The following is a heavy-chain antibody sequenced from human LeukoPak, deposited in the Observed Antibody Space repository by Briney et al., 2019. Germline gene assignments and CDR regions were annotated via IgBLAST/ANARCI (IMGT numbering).Heavy chain of an antibody. Sequence: SETLSLTCTVSGGAISSYYWSWIRQPPGKGLEWIGYIYYSGGTKYNPSLMSRVTISVDRAQNQSSLSLSSVTAADTAVYYCARDGLYDSSGYYMDSWGQGTLVIVSS. V-gene: IGHV4-59*01. CDR3: ARDGLYDSSGYYMDS. CDR1: GGAISSYY. CDR2: IYYSGGT. J-gene: IGHJ4*02. D-gene: IGHD3-22*01.